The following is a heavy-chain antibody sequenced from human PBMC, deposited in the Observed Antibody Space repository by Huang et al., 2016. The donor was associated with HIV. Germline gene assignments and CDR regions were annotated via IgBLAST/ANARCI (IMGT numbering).Heavy chain of an antibody. J-gene: IGHJ4*02. CDR3: ASLGLDWNSGG. CDR1: GFTFSRYW. CDR2: INRDGSST. Sequence: EVQLVESGGGLVQPGGSLRLSCAASGFTFSRYWMHWVRQAPGKGLGWVARINRDGSSTSYADSVKGRFTISRDNAKNTLYLQMNSLRAEDTAVYYCASLGLDWNSGGWGQGTLVTVSS. D-gene: IGHD1-7*01. V-gene: IGHV3-74*01.